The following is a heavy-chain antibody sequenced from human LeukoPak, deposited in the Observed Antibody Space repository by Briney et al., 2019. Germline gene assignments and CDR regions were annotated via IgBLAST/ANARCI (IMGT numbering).Heavy chain of an antibody. J-gene: IGHJ6*02. CDR1: GYTFTGYY. V-gene: IGHV1-69*04. Sequence: ASVKVSCKAPGYTFTGYYMHWVRQAPGQGLEWMGRIIPILGIANYAQKFQGRVTITADKSTSTAYMELSSLRSEDTAVYYCARDSGGSDVWGQGTTVTVSS. D-gene: IGHD2-15*01. CDR3: ARDSGGSDV. CDR2: IIPILGIA.